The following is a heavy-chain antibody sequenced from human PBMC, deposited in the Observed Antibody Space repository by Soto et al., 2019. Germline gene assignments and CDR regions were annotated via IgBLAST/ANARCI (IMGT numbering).Heavy chain of an antibody. D-gene: IGHD1-20*01. V-gene: IGHV1-69*01. J-gene: IGHJ4*02. CDR2: IVPMNGSP. Sequence: QVQLVQSGAEVKKPGSSVRVSCKASGGMFYSSAINWVRQAPGQGLEWMGGIVPMNGSPKYAQEFLGRVTISADASATTAYMDLSGLKSEDTAVYYCTRDSPSIKYDFDSWGQGTLVTVSS. CDR3: TRDSPSIKYDFDS. CDR1: GGMFYSSA.